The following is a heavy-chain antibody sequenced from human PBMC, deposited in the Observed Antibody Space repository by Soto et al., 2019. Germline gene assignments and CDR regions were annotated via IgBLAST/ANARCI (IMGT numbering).Heavy chain of an antibody. V-gene: IGHV3-53*01. CDR1: GFTVSSNY. D-gene: IGHD6-13*01. CDR2: IYSGGST. CDR3: ASRAAAGPFGY. J-gene: IGHJ4*02. Sequence: GGSLRLSCAASGFTVSSNYMSWVRQAPGKGLEWVSVIYSGGSTYYADSVKGRFTISRDNSKNTLYLQMNSLRAEDTAVYYCASRAAAGPFGYWGQGTLVTVSS.